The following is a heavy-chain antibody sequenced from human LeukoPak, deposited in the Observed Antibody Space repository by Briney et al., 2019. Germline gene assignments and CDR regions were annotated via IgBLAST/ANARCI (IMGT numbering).Heavy chain of an antibody. Sequence: GRSLRLSWAASGFTFSTYRMSWVRQAPGNGLEWVANIKEDGSEKHYVDSVKGRFTILRDNAKDSLYLQMNSLRAEDMALYYCAKGLTHDYGDPRGYFDYWGQGTLVTVSS. CDR2: IKEDGSEK. D-gene: IGHD4-17*01. V-gene: IGHV3-7*03. CDR1: GFTFSTYR. J-gene: IGHJ4*02. CDR3: AKGLTHDYGDPRGYFDY.